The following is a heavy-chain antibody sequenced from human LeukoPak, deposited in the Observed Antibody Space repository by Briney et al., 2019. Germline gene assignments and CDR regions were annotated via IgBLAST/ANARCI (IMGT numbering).Heavy chain of an antibody. Sequence: GGSLRLSCAASGFTFSSYWMHWVRQVPGKGLVWVSRIRTDGSNTVYADNVKGRFTISRDNAKNTLYLQMNSLRVEDTAVYYCTRTYYYDSRDYFDYWGQGALVTVSS. CDR1: GFTFSSYW. V-gene: IGHV3-74*01. CDR3: TRTYYYDSRDYFDY. CDR2: IRTDGSNT. J-gene: IGHJ4*02. D-gene: IGHD3-22*01.